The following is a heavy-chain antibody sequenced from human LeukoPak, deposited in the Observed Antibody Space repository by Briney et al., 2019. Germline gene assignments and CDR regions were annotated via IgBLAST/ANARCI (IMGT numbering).Heavy chain of an antibody. D-gene: IGHD2-2*01. CDR1: GGSISSSSYY. CDR2: IYYSGST. J-gene: IGHJ4*02. CDR3: ARLTEGGYCSSTSCTDY. Sequence: PSETLSLTCTVSGGSISSSSYYWGWIRQPPGKGLEWIGSIYYSGSTYYNPSLKSRVTISVDTSKNQFSLKLSSVTAADTAVYYCARLTEGGYCSSTSCTDYWGQGTLVTVSS. V-gene: IGHV4-39*01.